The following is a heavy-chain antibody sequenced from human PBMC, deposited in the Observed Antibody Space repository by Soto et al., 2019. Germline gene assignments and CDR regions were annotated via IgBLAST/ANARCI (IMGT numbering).Heavy chain of an antibody. CDR2: ISGSGGST. CDR1: GFTFSSYA. CDR3: AISPLYGDYVGRFYY. J-gene: IGHJ4*02. D-gene: IGHD4-17*01. V-gene: IGHV3-23*01. Sequence: PGGSLRLSCAASGFTFSSYAMSWVRQAPGKGLEWVSAISGSGGSTYYADSVKGRFTISRDNSKNTLYLQMNSLRAEDTAVYYCAISPLYGDYVGRFYYWGQGTLVTVSS.